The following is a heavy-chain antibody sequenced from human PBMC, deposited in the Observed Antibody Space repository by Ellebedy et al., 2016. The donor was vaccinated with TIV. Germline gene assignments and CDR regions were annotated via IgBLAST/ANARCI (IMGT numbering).Heavy chain of an antibody. CDR2: INPSVGST. D-gene: IGHD6-19*01. Sequence: AASVKVSCKASGYTFTSYFMHWVRQAPEQGLEWMGIINPSVGSTTYAQKLQGRVTMTRETSTSTVYMELSSLRSEDTAVYYCARARSSGWLHTPDYWGQGTLVTVSS. CDR3: ARARSSGWLHTPDY. CDR1: GYTFTSYF. V-gene: IGHV1-46*04. J-gene: IGHJ4*02.